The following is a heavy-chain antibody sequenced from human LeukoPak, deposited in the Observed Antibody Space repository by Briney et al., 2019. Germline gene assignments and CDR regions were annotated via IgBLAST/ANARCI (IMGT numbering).Heavy chain of an antibody. V-gene: IGHV3-48*01. CDR2: ISIRSDTI. CDR3: ARGAYYYED. D-gene: IGHD3-22*01. CDR1: GFTFSSYN. J-gene: IGHJ4*02. Sequence: GGSLRLSCAASGFTFSSYNMNWVRQAPGKGLEWVSYISIRSDTIYYADSVKGRFTVSRDNAKSSLYLRMNSLRAEDTAVYYCARGAYYYEDWGQGTLVTVSS.